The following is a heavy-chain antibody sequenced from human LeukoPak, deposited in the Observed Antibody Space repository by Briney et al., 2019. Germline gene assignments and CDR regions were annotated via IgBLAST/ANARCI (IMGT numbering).Heavy chain of an antibody. CDR2: IKQDGSEK. CDR3: AREVGYSSSSFPATDY. CDR1: GFTFSSYW. V-gene: IGHV3-7*01. J-gene: IGHJ4*02. Sequence: AGGSLRLSCAASGFTFSSYWMSWVRQAPGKGLEWVANIKQDGSEKYYVDSVKGRFTISRDNAKNSLYLQMNSLRAEDTAVYYCAREVGYSSSSFPATDYWGQGTLVTVSS. D-gene: IGHD6-6*01.